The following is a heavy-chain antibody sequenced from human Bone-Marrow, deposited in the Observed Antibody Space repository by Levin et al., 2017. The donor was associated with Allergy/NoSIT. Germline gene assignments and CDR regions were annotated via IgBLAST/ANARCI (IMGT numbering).Heavy chain of an antibody. D-gene: IGHD6-6*01. CDR1: GYTLTDYY. CDR2: INPNSDYT. CDR3: AREAYSTSSFDN. V-gene: IGHV1-2*02. Sequence: ASVKVSCKAYGYTLTDYYIHWARQAPGQGLEWMGWINPNSDYTNYAQNFQGRVTLTRDTSINTAYMELNNLKSDDTGVYYCAREAYSTSSFDNWGQGTLVTVSS. J-gene: IGHJ4*02.